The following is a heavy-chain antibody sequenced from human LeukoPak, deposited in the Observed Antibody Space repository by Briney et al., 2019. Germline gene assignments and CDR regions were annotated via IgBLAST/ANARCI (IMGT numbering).Heavy chain of an antibody. J-gene: IGHJ4*02. CDR2: INHSGST. Sequence: SETLSLTCADYGGSFSGYYWSWIRQPPGKGLEWIGEINHSGSTNYNPSLKSRVTISVDTSKNQFSLKLSSVTAADTAVYYCARDRGGYTYSHDYWGQGTLVTVSS. CDR1: GGSFSGYY. V-gene: IGHV4-34*01. D-gene: IGHD5-18*01. CDR3: ARDRGGYTYSHDY.